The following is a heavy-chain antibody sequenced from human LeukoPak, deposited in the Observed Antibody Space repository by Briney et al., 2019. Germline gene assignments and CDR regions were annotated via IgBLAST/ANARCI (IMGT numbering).Heavy chain of an antibody. J-gene: IGHJ4*02. V-gene: IGHV1-2*02. CDR1: GYTFTGYY. D-gene: IGHD2-15*01. CDR2: INPNSGGT. CDR3: ARARGTVVVAATFNY. Sequence: ASVKVSCKASGYTFTGYYMHWVRQAPGQGLEWMGWINPNSGGTNYAQKFQGRVTMTRDTSISIAYMELSRLRSDDTAVYYCARARGTVVVAATFNYWGQGTLVTVSS.